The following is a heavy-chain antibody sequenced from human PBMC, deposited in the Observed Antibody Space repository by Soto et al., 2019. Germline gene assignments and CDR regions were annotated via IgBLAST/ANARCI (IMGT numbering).Heavy chain of an antibody. CDR3: ARVPTPTNGDSNKNNWLDP. V-gene: IGHV1-18*04. CDR1: GYIFVDYG. D-gene: IGHD3-10*01. J-gene: IGHJ5*02. CDR2: VSAHNGNT. Sequence: AAVKVSCKACGYIFVDYGCSWVRQAPGQGLEWMGWVSAHNGNTHYVQKFQGRVTMTTDTSTSTAFMELRTLRYDDTAVYYCARVPTPTNGDSNKNNWLDPWGQGNLVTVSS.